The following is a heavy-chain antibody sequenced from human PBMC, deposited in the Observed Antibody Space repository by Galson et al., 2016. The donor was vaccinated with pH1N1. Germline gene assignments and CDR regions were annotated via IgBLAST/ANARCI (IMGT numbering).Heavy chain of an antibody. Sequence: SLRLSCAASGFTVSSNYMSWVRQAPGKGLEWVSLIYSGGRTYYADSVKGRFTNSRDNSKNTLYLQMNSLRVEDTAVYYCARVGDFWSYYYYNMDVWGQGTTVTVSS. D-gene: IGHD3-3*01. CDR1: GFTVSSNY. V-gene: IGHV3-53*01. CDR2: IYSGGRT. CDR3: ARVGDFWSYYYYNMDV. J-gene: IGHJ6*02.